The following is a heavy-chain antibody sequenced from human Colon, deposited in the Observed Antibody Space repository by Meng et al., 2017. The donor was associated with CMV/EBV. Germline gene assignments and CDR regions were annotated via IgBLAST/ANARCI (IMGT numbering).Heavy chain of an antibody. V-gene: IGHV4-34*01. D-gene: IGHD1-26*01. J-gene: IGHJ4*02. Sequence: QWQLQQLGAGPLKPSETLSLTCPVYGGSFIEYYWSWIRPPPGRGLEWIGEIRHSGSTSYSYNSSLKSRVTISIDTSKNQFSLELTSVTAADTAVYYCAGGSYQAWELLHYWGQGTLVTVSS. CDR1: GGSFIEYY. CDR2: IRHSGSTSY. CDR3: AGGSYQAWELLHY.